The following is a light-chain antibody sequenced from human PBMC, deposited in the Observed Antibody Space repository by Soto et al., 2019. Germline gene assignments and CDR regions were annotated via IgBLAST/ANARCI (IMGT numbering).Light chain of an antibody. CDR2: GAS. V-gene: IGKV3-20*01. Sequence: EIVLTQPPGTLSLSPGERATHSCRASQSVSSSYLAWYQQKPGQAPRLLIYGASSRATGIPDRFSGSGSGTDFTLTISRLEPEDFAVYYCQQYGSSLLTFGGGTKVDIK. CDR1: QSVSSSY. CDR3: QQYGSSLLT. J-gene: IGKJ4*01.